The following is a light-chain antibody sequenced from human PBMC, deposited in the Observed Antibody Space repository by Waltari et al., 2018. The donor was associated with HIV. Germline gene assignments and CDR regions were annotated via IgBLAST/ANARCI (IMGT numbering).Light chain of an antibody. V-gene: IGLV2-14*01. CDR3: SSYTSSTTWV. CDR2: EVS. CDR1: STDVGGHNY. Sequence: QSALTQPASVSGSPGQSLTISCTGTSTDVGGHNYFSWYQHHPGKAPKVMIYEVSNRPSGVSNRFSGSKSGNTASLTISGLQAEDEADYYCSSYTSSTTWVFGGGTKLTVL. J-gene: IGLJ3*02.